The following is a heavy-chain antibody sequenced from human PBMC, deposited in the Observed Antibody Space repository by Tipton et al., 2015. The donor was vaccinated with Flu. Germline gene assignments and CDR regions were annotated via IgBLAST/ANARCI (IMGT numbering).Heavy chain of an antibody. CDR1: GHSISSDYY. Sequence: TLSLTCTISGHSISSDYYWGWIRQPPGKGLEWIGYLFHNGSFNYNPSLKSRVTISVETSKNQFSLKLSSVTAADTAVYYCARDADVFDAFDIWGQGTMVTVSS. V-gene: IGHV4-61*01. J-gene: IGHJ3*02. CDR2: LFHNGSF. CDR3: ARDADVFDAFDI. D-gene: IGHD3-16*01.